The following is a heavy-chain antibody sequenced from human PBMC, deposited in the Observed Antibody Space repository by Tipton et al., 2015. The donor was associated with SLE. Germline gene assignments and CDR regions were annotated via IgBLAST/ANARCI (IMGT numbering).Heavy chain of an antibody. CDR1: GFGFSTYA. CDR2: INGGGNRT. J-gene: IGHJ4*02. V-gene: IGHV3-23*01. Sequence: SLRLSCAASGFGFSTYAMTWVRQAPGRGLEWVSTINGGGNRTYYADSVKGRFTLSRDNSKNTLFLQMNSLRADDTAVYYCATDLGGGGQYDWGQGTLVTVSS. D-gene: IGHD2-15*01. CDR3: ATDLGGGGQYD.